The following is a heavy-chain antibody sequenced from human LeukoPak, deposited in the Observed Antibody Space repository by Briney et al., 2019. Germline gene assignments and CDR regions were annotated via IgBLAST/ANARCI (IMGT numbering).Heavy chain of an antibody. Sequence: GGSLRLSCVASEFIFSNYWMSWVRQGPGEGPEWVANINQGGSEKYYVDSVRGRFTISRDNAKKSLELQMNSLRVEDTVTYYCARLAVPPGNRGWYYEHWGQGTLVTVSS. V-gene: IGHV3-7*03. CDR2: INQGGSEK. J-gene: IGHJ4*02. CDR1: EFIFSNYW. D-gene: IGHD2-2*01. CDR3: ARLAVPPGNRGWYYEH.